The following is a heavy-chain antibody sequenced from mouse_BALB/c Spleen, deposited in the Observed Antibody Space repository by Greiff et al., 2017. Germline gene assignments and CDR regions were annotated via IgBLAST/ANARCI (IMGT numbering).Heavy chain of an antibody. CDR1: GFTFSSYY. J-gene: IGHJ2*01. CDR2: INSNGGST. V-gene: IGHV5-6-2*01. D-gene: IGHD2-4*01. CDR3: ARQWSMITNYFDY. Sequence: DVMLVESGGGLVKLGGSLKLSCAASGFTFSSYYMSWVRQTPEKRLELVAAINSNGGSTYYPDTVKGRFTISRDNAKNTLYLQMSSLKSEDTALYYCARQWSMITNYFDYWGQGTTLTVSS.